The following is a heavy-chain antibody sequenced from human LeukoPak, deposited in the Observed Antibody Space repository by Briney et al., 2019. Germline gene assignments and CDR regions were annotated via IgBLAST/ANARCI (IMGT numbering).Heavy chain of an antibody. Sequence: SETLSLTCAVYGGSFSGYYWSWIRQPPGKGLEWIGEINHSGSTNYNPSLKSRVTISVETSKNQFSLKLSSVTAADTAVYYCAGGGVTGTKRAFDYWGQGTLVTVSS. CDR1: GGSFSGYY. J-gene: IGHJ4*02. D-gene: IGHD1-7*01. CDR2: INHSGST. CDR3: AGGGVTGTKRAFDY. V-gene: IGHV4-34*01.